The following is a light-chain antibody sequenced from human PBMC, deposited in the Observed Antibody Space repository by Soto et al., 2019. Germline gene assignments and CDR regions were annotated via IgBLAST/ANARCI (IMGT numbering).Light chain of an antibody. J-gene: IGKJ4*01. CDR2: DAS. Sequence: EIVLTQSPATLSLSPGERATLSCRASQSVSTYLAWYQQKPGQAPRLLIYDASSRATGIPARFSGSGSGTDFTLTISSLEPEDVAVYYCQQRSNWPLITFGGGTKVEI. V-gene: IGKV3-11*01. CDR3: QQRSNWPLIT. CDR1: QSVSTY.